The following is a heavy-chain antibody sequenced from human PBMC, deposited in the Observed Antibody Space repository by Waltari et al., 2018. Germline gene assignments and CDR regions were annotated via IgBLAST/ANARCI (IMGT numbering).Heavy chain of an antibody. Sequence: QVQLVESGGGVVQPGRSLRLSCAASGFPFSSYAMPWVRQAPGKGLEWVAVIAYDGSNKYYADSVKGRFTISRDNSKNTLYLQMNSLRAEDTAVYYCAREGSGWGPFDYWGQGTLVTVSS. CDR2: IAYDGSNK. D-gene: IGHD6-19*01. V-gene: IGHV3-30-3*01. CDR3: AREGSGWGPFDY. CDR1: GFPFSSYA. J-gene: IGHJ4*02.